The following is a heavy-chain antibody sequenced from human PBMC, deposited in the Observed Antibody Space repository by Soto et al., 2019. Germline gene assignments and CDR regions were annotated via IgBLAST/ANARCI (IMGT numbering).Heavy chain of an antibody. CDR3: ARGGSRSDAFDI. Sequence: GGSLGLSCAASGFTFSSYSMNWVRQAPGKGLEWVSSISSSSSYIYYADSVKGRFTISRDNAKNSLYLQMNSLRAEDTAVYYCARGGSRSDAFDIWGQGTMVTVSS. CDR2: ISSSSSYI. D-gene: IGHD1-26*01. CDR1: GFTFSSYS. J-gene: IGHJ3*02. V-gene: IGHV3-21*01.